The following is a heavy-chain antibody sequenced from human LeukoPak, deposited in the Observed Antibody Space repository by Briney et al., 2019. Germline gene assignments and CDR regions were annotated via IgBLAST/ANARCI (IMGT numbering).Heavy chain of an antibody. D-gene: IGHD1-26*01. CDR3: ARAGKWTSYYYYYGMDV. J-gene: IGHJ6*02. V-gene: IGHV3-53*01. CDR1: GFTVSDNY. CDR2: INTGGQT. Sequence: GGSLRLSCAASGFTVSDNYMSWVRQAPGKGLEWVSVINTGGQTSYANSVKGHFTISRDTSKNTLYLQMNSLRAEDSAVYFCARAGKWTSYYYYYGMDVWGQGTTVTVSS.